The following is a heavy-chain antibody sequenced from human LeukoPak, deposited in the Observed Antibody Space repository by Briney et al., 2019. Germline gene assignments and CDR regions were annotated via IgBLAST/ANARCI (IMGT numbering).Heavy chain of an antibody. CDR1: VFTVSSYG. Sequence: GGSQRLSCAPSVFTVSSYGMHWVRHAPGKGREWVAFIRYDGSNKYYADSVKGRFTISRDNSKNTLYLQMNSLRAEGTAVYYCAKGYGPGYYYYGMDVWGQGTTVTVSS. CDR2: IRYDGSNK. D-gene: IGHD3-10*01. CDR3: AKGYGPGYYYYGMDV. V-gene: IGHV3-30*02. J-gene: IGHJ6*02.